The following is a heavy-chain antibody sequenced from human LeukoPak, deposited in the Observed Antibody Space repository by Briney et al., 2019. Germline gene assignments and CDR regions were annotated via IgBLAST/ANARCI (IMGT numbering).Heavy chain of an antibody. Sequence: SETLSLTCTVSGGSISSGSYYWSWIRQPAGKGLEWIGRICTSGSTNYNPSLKSRVTISVDTSKNQFSLKLSSVTAADTAVYYCAGAVAGTSPYYYYYYGMDVWGQGTTVTVSS. D-gene: IGHD6-19*01. V-gene: IGHV4-61*02. J-gene: IGHJ6*02. CDR3: AGAVAGTSPYYYYYYGMDV. CDR2: ICTSGST. CDR1: GGSISSGSYY.